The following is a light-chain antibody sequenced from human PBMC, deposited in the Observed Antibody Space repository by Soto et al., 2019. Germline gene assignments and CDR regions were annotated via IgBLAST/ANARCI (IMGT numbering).Light chain of an antibody. CDR1: QSVSSY. CDR3: QQYNSWPPIT. CDR2: DAS. Sequence: EIVLTQSPATLSLSPGERATLSCRSSQSVSSYLAWYQQKPGQAPRLLIYDASNRATGIPARFSGSGSGTELTLTISSLQSEDFVVYYCQQYNSWPPITFGQGTRLEIK. J-gene: IGKJ5*01. V-gene: IGKV3-11*01.